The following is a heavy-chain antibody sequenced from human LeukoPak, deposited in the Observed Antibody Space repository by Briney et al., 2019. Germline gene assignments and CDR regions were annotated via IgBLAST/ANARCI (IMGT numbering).Heavy chain of an antibody. J-gene: IGHJ4*02. CDR2: IRSKANSYAT. V-gene: IGHV3-73*01. D-gene: IGHD3/OR15-3a*01. CDR3: TRRGLAGPGDY. Sequence: GGSLRLSCAASGFTFSSRWMSWVRQAPGKGLEWVGRIRSKANSYATAYAASVKGRFTISRDDSKNTAYLQMNSLKTEDTAVYYCTRRGLAGPGDYWGQGTLVTVSS. CDR1: GFTFSSRW.